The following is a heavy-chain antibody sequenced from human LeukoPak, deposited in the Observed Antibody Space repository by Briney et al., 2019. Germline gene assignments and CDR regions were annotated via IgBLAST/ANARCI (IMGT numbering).Heavy chain of an antibody. J-gene: IGHJ5*02. CDR1: GGSISSSSYY. D-gene: IGHD6-13*01. Sequence: PSETLSLTCTVSGGSISSSSYYWGWIRQPPGKGLEWIGSIYYSGSTHYNPSLKSRVTISVDTSKNQFSLKLSPVTAADTAVYYCARQPKRYSSSWYGTQWFDPWGQGTLVTVSS. CDR3: ARQPKRYSSSWYGTQWFDP. V-gene: IGHV4-39*01. CDR2: IYYSGST.